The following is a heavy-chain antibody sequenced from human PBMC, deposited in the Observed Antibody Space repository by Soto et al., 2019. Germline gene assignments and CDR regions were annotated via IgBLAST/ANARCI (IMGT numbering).Heavy chain of an antibody. CDR3: ARGLQVGATTSLDY. CDR2: INAGNGNT. D-gene: IGHD1-26*01. Sequence: QVQLVQSGAEVKKPGASVKVSCKASGYNFTSYAMNWVRQAPGQRLEWMGWINAGNGNTKYSQKFQGRVTITRDTSASTAYMELSSLRSEDTAVYYCARGLQVGATTSLDYWGQGTLETVSS. J-gene: IGHJ4*02. CDR1: GYNFTSYA. V-gene: IGHV1-3*01.